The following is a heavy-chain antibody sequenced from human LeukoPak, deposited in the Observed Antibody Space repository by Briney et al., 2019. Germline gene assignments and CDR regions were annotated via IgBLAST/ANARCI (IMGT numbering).Heavy chain of an antibody. Sequence: ASVKVSCKASGYTFTSYGISWVRQAPGQGLEWMGWISAYNGNTNYAQKLQGRVTMTTDTSTSTAYMELRSLRSDDTAVYYCARRGPTNYYGSGDYYYGMDVRGQGTTVTVSS. CDR2: ISAYNGNT. D-gene: IGHD3-10*01. V-gene: IGHV1-18*01. CDR1: GYTFTSYG. CDR3: ARRGPTNYYGSGDYYYGMDV. J-gene: IGHJ6*02.